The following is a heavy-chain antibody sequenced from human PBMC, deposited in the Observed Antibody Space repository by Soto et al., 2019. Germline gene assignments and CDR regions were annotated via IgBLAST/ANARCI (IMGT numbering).Heavy chain of an antibody. CDR2: IYYSGST. CDR3: AREGGDGIDY. J-gene: IGHJ4*02. V-gene: IGHV4-31*03. CDR1: GGSIRSGSHY. Sequence: SETLSLTCTVSGGSIRSGSHYWSWIRQHPGKGLEWIGYIYYSGSTYYNPSLKSRITISISTSKNQFSLKLTSVTAADTAVYYCAREGGDGIDYWGPGTLLTVSS. D-gene: IGHD3-16*01.